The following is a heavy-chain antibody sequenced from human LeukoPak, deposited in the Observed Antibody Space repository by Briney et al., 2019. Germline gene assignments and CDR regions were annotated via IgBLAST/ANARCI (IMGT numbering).Heavy chain of an antibody. CDR3: ARVIYYHDSSGPTDAFDI. CDR2: ISYSGST. Sequence: SETLSLTCNVSGGSISSSNYDWGWIRQPPRKGLEWIGSISYSGSTYYNPSLKSRVTISVDTSKNQFSLKLSSVTAADTAVYYCARVIYYHDSSGPTDAFDIWGQGTMVTVSS. V-gene: IGHV4-39*07. D-gene: IGHD3-22*01. J-gene: IGHJ3*02. CDR1: GGSISSSNYD.